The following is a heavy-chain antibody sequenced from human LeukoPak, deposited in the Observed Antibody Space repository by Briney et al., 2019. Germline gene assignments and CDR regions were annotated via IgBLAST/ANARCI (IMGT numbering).Heavy chain of an antibody. CDR2: IYPADSDT. CDR3: AVRGDSSDWYF. J-gene: IGHJ4*02. CDR1: GYRFTSYW. Sequence: GESLKISCKGSGYRFTSYWIGWVRQMPGKGLEWMGIIYPADSDTRYSPSFQGQVTISADKTISTAYLQWSSLKASDTARYYCAVRGDSSDWYFWGQGTLVTVSS. D-gene: IGHD6-19*01. V-gene: IGHV5-51*01.